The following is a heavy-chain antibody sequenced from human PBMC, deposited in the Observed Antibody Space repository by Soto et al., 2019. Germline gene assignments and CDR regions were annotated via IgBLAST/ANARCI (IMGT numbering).Heavy chain of an antibody. Sequence: EVQLVESGGGLVQPGGSLRLSCAASGFTFSNYWMYWVRQAPGKGLVWVSRINSDGSVSSYADSVKGRLTISRDNVKNTLYLQMDSLRAEDTAVYYCARGDCVGGTCYSLAGSFYYYMDVWGKGTTDPVFS. CDR2: INSDGSVS. V-gene: IGHV3-74*01. CDR3: ARGDCVGGTCYSLAGSFYYYMDV. J-gene: IGHJ6*03. D-gene: IGHD2-15*01. CDR1: GFTFSNYW.